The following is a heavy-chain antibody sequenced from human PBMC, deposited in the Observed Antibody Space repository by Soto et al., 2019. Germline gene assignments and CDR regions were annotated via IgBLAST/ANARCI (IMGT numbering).Heavy chain of an antibody. D-gene: IGHD3-10*01. CDR3: ARDMGGLVRGGYYYYYGMDV. Sequence: QVQLVQSGAEVKKPGSSVKVSCKASGGTFSSYAISWVRQAPGQGLEWMGGIIPIFGTANYAQKFQGRVTITADESTSTAYMELSSLRSEDTAVYYCARDMGGLVRGGYYYYYGMDVWGQGTTVTGSS. V-gene: IGHV1-69*01. CDR1: GGTFSSYA. J-gene: IGHJ6*02. CDR2: IIPIFGTA.